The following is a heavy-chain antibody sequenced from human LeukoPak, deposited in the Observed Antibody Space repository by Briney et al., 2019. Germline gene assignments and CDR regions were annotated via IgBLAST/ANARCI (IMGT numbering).Heavy chain of an antibody. D-gene: IGHD2-2*01. J-gene: IGHJ6*04. V-gene: IGHV1-69*13. CDR1: GGTFSSYA. CDR3: AGHSQLLSLYYYYYGMDV. CDR2: IIPIFGTA. Sequence: ASVKVSCKASGGTFSSYAISWVRQAPGQGLEWMGGIIPIFGTANYAQKFQGRVTITADESTSTAYMELSSLRSEDTAVYYCAGHSQLLSLYYYYYGMDVWGKGTTVTVSS.